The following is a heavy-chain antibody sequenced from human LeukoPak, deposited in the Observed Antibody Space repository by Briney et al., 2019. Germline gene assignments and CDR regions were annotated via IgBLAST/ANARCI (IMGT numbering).Heavy chain of an antibody. V-gene: IGHV5-51*01. CDR3: ARLYWPGLGDPVVESAAHNWFDP. CDR1: EYNFTNYW. Sequence: GESLKISCKGSEYNFTNYWIGWVRQMPGKGLEWMGIIYPSDSDTRYSPSFQDQVTISADKSISTAYLQWSSLKASDTAMYYCARLYWPGLGDPVVESAAHNWFDPWGQGTLVTVSS. J-gene: IGHJ5*02. CDR2: IYPSDSDT. D-gene: IGHD2-2*01.